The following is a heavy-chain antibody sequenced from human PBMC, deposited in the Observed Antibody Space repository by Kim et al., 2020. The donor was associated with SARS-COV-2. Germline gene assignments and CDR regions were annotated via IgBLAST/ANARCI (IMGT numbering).Heavy chain of an antibody. CDR3: ASRSSIVVVPAAMFFP. Sequence: GGSLRLSCAASGFTFSSYAMSWVRQAPGKGLEWVSTISGSGGSTYYADSVKGRFTISRDNSKNTLYLQMNSLRAEDTAVYYCASRSSIVVVPAAMFFPWGQGTPVTVSS. CDR2: ISGSGGST. V-gene: IGHV3-23*01. J-gene: IGHJ5*02. CDR1: GFTFSSYA. D-gene: IGHD2-2*01.